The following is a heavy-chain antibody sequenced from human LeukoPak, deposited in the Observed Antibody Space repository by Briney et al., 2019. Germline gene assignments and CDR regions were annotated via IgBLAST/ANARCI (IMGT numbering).Heavy chain of an antibody. CDR1: GFTFSSYA. CDR2: IYHSGST. J-gene: IGHJ6*03. D-gene: IGHD3-10*01. CDR3: ARTTMVRGTYYMDV. V-gene: IGHV4-38-2*01. Sequence: GSLRLSCAASGFTFSSYAMHWVRQAPGKGLEWIGSIYHSGSTYYNPSLKSRVTISVDTSKNHFSLKLSSVTAADTAVYYCARTTMVRGTYYMDVWGKGTTVTISS.